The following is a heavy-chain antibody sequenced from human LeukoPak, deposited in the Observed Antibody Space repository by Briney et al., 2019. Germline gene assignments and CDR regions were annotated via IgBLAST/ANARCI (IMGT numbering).Heavy chain of an antibody. J-gene: IGHJ4*02. V-gene: IGHV3-74*01. D-gene: IGHD2-8*01. CDR2: INTDGRNT. CDR1: GFTFSTYW. CDR3: GRGISGVPPAIDC. Sequence: GGSLRLSCAASGFTFSTYWMYWVRQAPGKGLVWVSRINTDGRNTGYADSVKGRFTISRDNAKNTLYLQMNSLRAEDTAVFYCGRGISGVPPAIDCWGQGTLVTVSS.